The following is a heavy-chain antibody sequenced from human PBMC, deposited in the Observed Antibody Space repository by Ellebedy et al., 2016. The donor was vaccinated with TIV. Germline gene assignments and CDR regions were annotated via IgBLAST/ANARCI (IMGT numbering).Heavy chain of an antibody. CDR2: VFYSVSP. Sequence: MPSETLSLTCSVSGGSVSSTRYYWAWIRQPPGKGLEYIGSVFYSVSPYYNPSFKSRVTLTADTSTNQFSLNLRTVTAADTAGYYCARTDPWQPIDDWGQGILVSVSS. J-gene: IGHJ4*02. V-gene: IGHV4-39*01. D-gene: IGHD2-21*02. CDR3: ARTDPWQPIDD. CDR1: GGSVSSTRYY.